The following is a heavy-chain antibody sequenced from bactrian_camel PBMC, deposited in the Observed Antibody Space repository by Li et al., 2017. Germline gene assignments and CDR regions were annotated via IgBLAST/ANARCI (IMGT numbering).Heavy chain of an antibody. CDR2: IYSDLTNT. Sequence: HVQLVESGGGSVQAGGSLRLSCAASGFTFSSYYMSWVRQTPEKRLEWVATIYSDLTNTYYRDSVKGRFTLSQPNAKTTFLLRMNSLKPEDSGLYYCAMARDPDYTGSWCMLDRGWADSAFWGQGTQVNV. J-gene: IGHJ6*01. CDR1: GFTFSSYY. V-gene: IGHV3-2*01. D-gene: IGHD4*01. CDR3: AMARDPDYTGSWCMLDRGWADSAF.